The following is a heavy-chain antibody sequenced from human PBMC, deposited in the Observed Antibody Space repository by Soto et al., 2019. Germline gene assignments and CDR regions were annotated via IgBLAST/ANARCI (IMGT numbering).Heavy chain of an antibody. Sequence: QVQLVESGGGVVQPGRSLRLSCAASGFTFSSYGMYWVRQAPGKGLEWVAVIWYDGSNKYYEDSVKGRFTISRDNSKNTLYLQVSSLRAEDTAVYYCARDEGFTVDWGQGTLVTVSS. CDR1: GFTFSSYG. CDR3: ARDEGFTVD. CDR2: IWYDGSNK. J-gene: IGHJ4*02. D-gene: IGHD2-15*01. V-gene: IGHV3-33*01.